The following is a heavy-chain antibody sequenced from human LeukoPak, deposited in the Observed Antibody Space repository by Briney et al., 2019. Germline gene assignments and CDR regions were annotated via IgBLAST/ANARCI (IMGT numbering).Heavy chain of an antibody. J-gene: IGHJ4*02. CDR1: GFIFITYA. CDR3: VRGISSWLVDNFDY. V-gene: IGHV3-64D*06. CDR2: ITTNGDST. Sequence: GGSLRLSCSASGFIFITYAMHSVRQAPGKGLEYVSGITTNGDSTFYADSVKGRFTISRDNSKNTLYLQMSSLRPEDTAVYYCVRGISSWLVDNFDYWGQGTLVTVSS. D-gene: IGHD6-13*01.